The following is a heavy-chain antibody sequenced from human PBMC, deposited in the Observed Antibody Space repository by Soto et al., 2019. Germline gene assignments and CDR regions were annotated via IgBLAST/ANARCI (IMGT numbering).Heavy chain of an antibody. V-gene: IGHV1-2*04. J-gene: IGHJ6*02. CDR3: VIGPFYDFWSGSRGTYGMDL. Sequence: QVHLVQSGAEVKKPGASVKVSCRASGYTFIGYYMHWVRQAPGQGLEWMGWINPNNGDTNYAQKFQGWVTMTRDTSISTTFLELSRLRSNDTAVYYCVIGPFYDFWSGSRGTYGMDLWGQGTTLTVSS. CDR1: GYTFIGYY. D-gene: IGHD3-3*01. CDR2: INPNNGDT.